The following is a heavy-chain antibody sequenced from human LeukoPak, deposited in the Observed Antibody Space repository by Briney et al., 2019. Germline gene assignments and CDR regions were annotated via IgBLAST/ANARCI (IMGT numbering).Heavy chain of an antibody. CDR1: GGSISSSSYY. Sequence: SETLSLTCTVSGGSISSSSYYWGWIRQPPGKGLEWIGSIYYSGSTYYNPSLKSRVTISVDTSKNQFSLKLSSVTAADTAVYYCAREDHDSSGHDCWGQGSLVTVSS. D-gene: IGHD3-22*01. V-gene: IGHV4-39*07. CDR2: IYYSGST. CDR3: AREDHDSSGHDC. J-gene: IGHJ4*02.